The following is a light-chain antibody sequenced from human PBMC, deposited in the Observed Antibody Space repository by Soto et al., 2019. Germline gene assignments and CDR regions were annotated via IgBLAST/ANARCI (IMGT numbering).Light chain of an antibody. J-gene: IGKJ2*02. CDR2: AAS. CDR3: QQYYTYPCT. V-gene: IGKV1-8*01. Sequence: AIRMTQSPSSFSASTGDRVTITCRANQGISSFLAWYQQKPGKAPNLLIYAASTLQSGVPSRFSGSGSGTDFTLTISCLQSEDLATYYCQQYYTYPCTFGQGTKVDIK. CDR1: QGISSF.